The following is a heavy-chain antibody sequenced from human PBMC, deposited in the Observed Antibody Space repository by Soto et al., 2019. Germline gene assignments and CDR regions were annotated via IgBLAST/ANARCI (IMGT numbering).Heavy chain of an antibody. D-gene: IGHD3-10*02. CDR2: ITGTSAFL. J-gene: IGHJ4*02. CDR3: ARDNLAVQGAFDH. V-gene: IGHV3-21*01. CDR1: GFVFSDFQ. Sequence: GGSLRLSCAASGFVFSDFQLNWVRQAPGRGLEWLASITGTSAFLFYADSIKGRFTISRDNPKNFLFLQMDSLGPEDTAVYYCARDNLAVQGAFDHWGQGALVTVSS.